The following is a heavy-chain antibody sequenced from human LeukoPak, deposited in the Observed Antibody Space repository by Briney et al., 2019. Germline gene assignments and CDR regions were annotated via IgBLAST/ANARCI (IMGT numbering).Heavy chain of an antibody. CDR2: ISYDGSNK. J-gene: IGHJ6*03. Sequence: SGGSLRLSCAASGFTFSSYAMHWVRQAPGKGLEWVAVISYDGSNKYYADSVKGRFTISRDKSKNTLSLQMNGLRVEDTAVYYCAKVMPPGRIRFYSYYMDVWGKGTTVTVS. D-gene: IGHD2-15*01. CDR1: GFTFSSYA. CDR3: AKVMPPGRIRFYSYYMDV. V-gene: IGHV3-30-3*01.